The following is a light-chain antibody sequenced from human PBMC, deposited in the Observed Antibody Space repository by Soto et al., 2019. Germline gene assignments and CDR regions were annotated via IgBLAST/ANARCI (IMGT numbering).Light chain of an antibody. Sequence: EIVLTQSPGTLSLFPGERSTLSCRATQSVNSDYLAWYQQKPGQAPRLLIYIASRRATGIPDRFSGSGSGTDFTLTISSLEPEDFAVYYCQHYGTSPWTFGQGAKVEIK. V-gene: IGKV3-20*01. CDR3: QHYGTSPWT. J-gene: IGKJ1*01. CDR2: IAS. CDR1: QSVNSDY.